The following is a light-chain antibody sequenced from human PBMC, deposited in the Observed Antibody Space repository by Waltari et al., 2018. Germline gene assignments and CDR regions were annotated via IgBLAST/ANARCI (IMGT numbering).Light chain of an antibody. V-gene: IGLV2-23*02. CDR1: SSDAGGYHY. J-gene: IGLJ2*01. CDR3: CSYAGSSTS. Sequence: QSALTQPASVSGSPGQSITISCTGTSSDAGGYHYVPWYQQHPGKAPKLMIYDVSKRPSGVSTRFSGSKSGNTASLTISGLQAEDEADYYCCSYAGSSTSFGGGTKLTVL. CDR2: DVS.